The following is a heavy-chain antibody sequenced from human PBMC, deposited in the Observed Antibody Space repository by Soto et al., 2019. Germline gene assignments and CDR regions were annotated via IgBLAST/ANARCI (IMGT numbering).Heavy chain of an antibody. D-gene: IGHD3-22*01. CDR2: IFVGSGNT. Sequence: SVKRSCTASGLTFIDAAVQWGRQTRGHRLEWIGWIFVGSGNTNYAQEFQGRVTITRDMSTNTVYMEMSSLRSEDSAVFYCAADVLIYSYDSNGYYFDGFGTWGQGTMVSVSS. J-gene: IGHJ3*02. CDR1: GLTFIDAA. V-gene: IGHV1-58*01. CDR3: AADVLIYSYDSNGYYFDGFGT.